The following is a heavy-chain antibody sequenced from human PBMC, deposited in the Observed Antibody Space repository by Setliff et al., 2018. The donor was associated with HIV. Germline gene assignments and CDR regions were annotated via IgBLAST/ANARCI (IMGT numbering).Heavy chain of an antibody. D-gene: IGHD6-13*01. CDR2: IKEDGSEK. CDR1: GFTFSSYW. V-gene: IGHV3-7*01. J-gene: IGHJ1*01. CDR3: ARDIWGSSWYNDIRPEYFQH. Sequence: PGGSLRLSCAASGFTFSSYWMSWVRRAPGKGLEWVANIKEDGSEKYYVDSVKGRFTISRDNAQNLLYLQMNSLRAEDKAVYYCARDIWGSSWYNDIRPEYFQHWGQGTLVTVSS.